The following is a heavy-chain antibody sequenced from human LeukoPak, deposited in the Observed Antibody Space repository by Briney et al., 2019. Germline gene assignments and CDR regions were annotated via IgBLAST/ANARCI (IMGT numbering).Heavy chain of an antibody. J-gene: IGHJ4*02. CDR2: IYYGGGT. D-gene: IGHD3-22*01. V-gene: IGHV4-59*01. Sequence: SETLSLTCTVSGGSISSYYWSWIRQPPGKGLEWIGYIYYGGGTNYNPSLKSRVTISVDTSKNQFSLKMSSMTAADTAVYYCARGWCYGASGYMKWGRRTLVTAS. CDR3: ARGWCYGASGYMK. CDR1: GGSISSYY.